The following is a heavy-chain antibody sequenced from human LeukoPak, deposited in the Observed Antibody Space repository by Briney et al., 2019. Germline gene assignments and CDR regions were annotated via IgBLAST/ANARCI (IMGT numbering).Heavy chain of an antibody. Sequence: GGSLRLSCAASEFSFSDSGMHWVRQAPGKGLEWVAVISYDGSGKYYADSVKGRFTISRDNSKQTLYLQMNGLRAEDTAVYYWAKTIARAIHWGGEDHYFDYWGQETLVPVSS. J-gene: IGHJ4*02. V-gene: IGHV3-30*18. CDR3: AKTIARAIHWGGEDHYFDY. D-gene: IGHD6-25*01. CDR2: ISYDGSGK. CDR1: EFSFSDSG.